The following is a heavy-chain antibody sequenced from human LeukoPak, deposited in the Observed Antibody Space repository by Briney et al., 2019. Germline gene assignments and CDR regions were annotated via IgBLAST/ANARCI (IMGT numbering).Heavy chain of an antibody. CDR1: GFTFSNAW. Sequence: GGSLRLSCAAFGFTFSNAWMNWVRQAPGKGLEWVGRIKSKTDGGTTDYAAPVKGRFTISRDDSKNTLYLQMNSLKTEDTAVYYCTTAYYDSSGYYSDYWGQGTLVTVSS. CDR2: IKSKTDGGTT. CDR3: TTAYYDSSGYYSDY. V-gene: IGHV3-15*07. J-gene: IGHJ4*02. D-gene: IGHD3-22*01.